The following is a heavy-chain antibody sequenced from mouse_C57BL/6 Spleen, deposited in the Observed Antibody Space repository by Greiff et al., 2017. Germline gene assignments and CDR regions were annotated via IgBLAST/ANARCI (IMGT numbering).Heavy chain of an antibody. V-gene: IGHV1-82*01. CDR1: GYSFSSSW. CDR2: IYPGDGDT. D-gene: IGHD2-4*01. Sequence: QVQLQQSGPELVKPGASVKISCKASGYSFSSSWLNWVKQRPGKGLEWIGRIYPGDGDTNYNGKFKGKATLTADKSSRTAYLQLNSLTSEESAVDCCAREGLYYDYDYWGQGTTLTVSS. CDR3: AREGLYYDYDY. J-gene: IGHJ2*01.